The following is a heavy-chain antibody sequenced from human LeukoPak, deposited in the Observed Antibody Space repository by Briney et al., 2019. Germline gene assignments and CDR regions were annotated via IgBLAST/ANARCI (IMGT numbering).Heavy chain of an antibody. D-gene: IGHD2-2*01. CDR3: ARRVVPTAFSWFDP. CDR1: GYTFTGYY. Sequence: ASVKVSCKAPGYTFTGYYMHWVRQAPGQGLEWMGRINPNSGGTNYAQKFQGRVTMTRDTSISTVYMELSSLRSDDTAVYFCARRVVPTAFSWFDPWGQGTLVTVSP. J-gene: IGHJ5*02. CDR2: INPNSGGT. V-gene: IGHV1-2*06.